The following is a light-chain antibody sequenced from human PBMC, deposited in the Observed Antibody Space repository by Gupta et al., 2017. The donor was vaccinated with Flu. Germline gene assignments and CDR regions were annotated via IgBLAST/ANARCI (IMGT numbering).Light chain of an antibody. CDR1: QSINNW. CDR3: QQYESYSRIT. Sequence: DIQMTQSPSTLSASVGDRVTITCRASQSINNWLAWYQQKPGKAPKLLIYKASNLEGGVPSRFSGSGSGTEFTLTISSLQPDDFTTYYCQQYESYSRITFGQGTRLEI. V-gene: IGKV1-5*03. CDR2: KAS. J-gene: IGKJ5*01.